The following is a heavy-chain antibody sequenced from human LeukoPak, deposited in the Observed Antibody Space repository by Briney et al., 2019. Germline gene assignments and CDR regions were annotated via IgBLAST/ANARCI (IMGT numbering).Heavy chain of an antibody. CDR3: ARHLTYGWFDP. CDR2: INHSGST. CDR1: GGSFSGYY. J-gene: IGHJ5*02. D-gene: IGHD4-17*01. V-gene: IGHV4-34*01. Sequence: SETLSLTCAVYGGSFSGYYWSWIRQPPGKGLEWIGEINHSGSTNYNSSLKSRVTISVDTSKNQLSLKLSSVTAADTAVYYCARHLTYGWFDPWGQGTLVTVSS.